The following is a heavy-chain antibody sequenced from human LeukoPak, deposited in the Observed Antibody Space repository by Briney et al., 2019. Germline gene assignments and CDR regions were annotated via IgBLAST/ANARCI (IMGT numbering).Heavy chain of an antibody. J-gene: IGHJ5*01. D-gene: IGHD4-11*01. CDR2: IWSDGTEK. CDR3: AKDAQRGFDYSNSLES. CDR1: GFTYSHYG. V-gene: IGHV3-33*06. Sequence: GGSLRLTCAASGFTYSHYGMHWVRQVPGKGLEWVAVIWSDGTEKYYGDAVKGRFTISRDNSMKTLYLQMNSLRGDDTAVYYCAKDAQRGFDYSNSLESWGQGTLVTVSS.